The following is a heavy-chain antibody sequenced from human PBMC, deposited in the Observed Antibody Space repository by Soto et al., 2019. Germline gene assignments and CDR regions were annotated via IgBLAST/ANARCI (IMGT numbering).Heavy chain of an antibody. Sequence: EMQLVESGGDFVKAGGSLRLSCAASGFGFSDAWMHWVRQAPGKGLEWVVRIKSKTHGEATSYAVPVKGRFTISRDDSKNMVYLQMDSLKTEDTGVYYCTTGEGNYFDSWGPGTLVTASS. CDR2: IKSKTHGEAT. D-gene: IGHD3-10*01. CDR1: GFGFSDAW. V-gene: IGHV3-15*07. J-gene: IGHJ4*02. CDR3: TTGEGNYFDS.